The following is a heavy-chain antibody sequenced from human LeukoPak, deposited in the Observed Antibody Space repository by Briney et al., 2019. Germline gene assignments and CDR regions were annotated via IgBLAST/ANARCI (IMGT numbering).Heavy chain of an antibody. D-gene: IGHD2/OR15-2a*01. Sequence: ASVKVSCKASGYTITYYYIHWVRQAPGQGLEWMGWINPDSGGTNYAQKFQGRVTMTRDTSISTAYMELSRLRSDDTAVYYCSRDNSNTLTGTYWGQGTLVTVSS. CDR2: INPDSGGT. V-gene: IGHV1-2*02. CDR1: GYTITYYY. J-gene: IGHJ4*02. CDR3: SRDNSNTLTGTY.